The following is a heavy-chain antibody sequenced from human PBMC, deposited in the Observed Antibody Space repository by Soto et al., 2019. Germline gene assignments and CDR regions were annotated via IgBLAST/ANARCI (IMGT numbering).Heavy chain of an antibody. D-gene: IGHD6-19*01. Sequence: QVQLVESGGGVVQPGRSLRLSCAASGFTFSSYGMHWVRQAPGKGLEWVAVISYDGSNKYYADSVKGRFTISRDNSKNTLYLQMNSLRAEDTAVYYCAKDRQVVAVAAPFDYWGQGTLVTVSS. J-gene: IGHJ4*02. V-gene: IGHV3-30*18. CDR2: ISYDGSNK. CDR1: GFTFSSYG. CDR3: AKDRQVVAVAAPFDY.